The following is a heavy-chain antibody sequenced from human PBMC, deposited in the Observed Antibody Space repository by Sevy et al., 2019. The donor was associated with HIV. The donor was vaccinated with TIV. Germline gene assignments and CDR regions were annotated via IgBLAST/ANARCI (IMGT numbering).Heavy chain of an antibody. CDR1: GFTFSSYA. CDR2: ISYDGSNK. V-gene: IGHV3-30-3*01. Sequence: GGSLRLSCAASGFTFSSYAMHWVRQAPGKGLEWVAVISYDGSNKYYADSVKGRFTISRDNSKNTLYLQMNSLRAEDTAVYYCAREERSGTTTSFDYWGQGALVTVSS. J-gene: IGHJ4*02. CDR3: AREERSGTTTSFDY. D-gene: IGHD1-7*01.